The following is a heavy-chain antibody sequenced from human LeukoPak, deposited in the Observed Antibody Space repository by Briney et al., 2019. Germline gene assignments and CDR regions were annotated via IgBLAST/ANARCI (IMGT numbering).Heavy chain of an antibody. V-gene: IGHV1-18*01. J-gene: IGHJ4*02. CDR1: VYTFTSYG. D-gene: IGHD4-17*01. Sequence: ASVKVSFKSSVYTFTSYGISWVRQAPGQGLEWMGLISAYNGNTDYAQKLQGRVTMTTDRSTSTAYMELRSLRSDDAGVYYCARDGTTELALYYFDYWGQGTLVTVSS. CDR3: ARDGTTELALYYFDY. CDR2: ISAYNGNT.